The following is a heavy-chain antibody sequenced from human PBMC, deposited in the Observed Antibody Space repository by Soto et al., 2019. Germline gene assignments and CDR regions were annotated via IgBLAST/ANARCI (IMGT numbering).Heavy chain of an antibody. J-gene: IGHJ6*02. CDR3: ARDYYYDSRGHPAADYYGMDV. CDR1: GGSISSYY. D-gene: IGHD3-22*01. Sequence: PSETLSLTCTVSGGSISSYYWSWIRQPPGKGLEWIGHISYSGSTNYNPSLKSRVTISVDTSKNQVSLKVSSVTAADTAVYYCARDYYYDSRGHPAADYYGMDVWGQGTTVTVSS. V-gene: IGHV4-59*01. CDR2: ISYSGST.